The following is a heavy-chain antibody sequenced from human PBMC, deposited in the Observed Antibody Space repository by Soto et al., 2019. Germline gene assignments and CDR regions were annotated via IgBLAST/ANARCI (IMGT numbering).Heavy chain of an antibody. Sequence: QVQLVQSGAEVKKPGSSVKVSCKASGGTFSSYAISWVRQAPGQGLEWMGGIIPIFGTANYAQKFQGRVRLTADESTSTAYLELSSLRSEDTDVDYCARARDLTPITPYGMDVWGQGTTVTVSS. CDR3: ARARDLTPITPYGMDV. J-gene: IGHJ6*02. V-gene: IGHV1-69*12. CDR2: IIPIFGTA. D-gene: IGHD3-16*01. CDR1: GGTFSSYA.